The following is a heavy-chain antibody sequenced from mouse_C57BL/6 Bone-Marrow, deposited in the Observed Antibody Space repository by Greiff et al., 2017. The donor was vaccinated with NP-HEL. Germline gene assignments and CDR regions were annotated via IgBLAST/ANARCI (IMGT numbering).Heavy chain of an antibody. CDR2: ISSGSSTI. V-gene: IGHV5-17*01. J-gene: IGHJ1*03. CDR1: GFTFSDYG. CDR3: ARSYGIYWYFDV. Sequence: EVQVVESGGGLVKPGGSLKLSCAASGFTFSDYGMHWVRQAPEKGLEWVAYISSGSSTISYADTVKGLFTISSDIAKNALFLQMSSHSSEGTGMYYCARSYGIYWYFDVWGTGTTVTVSS. D-gene: IGHD2-1*01.